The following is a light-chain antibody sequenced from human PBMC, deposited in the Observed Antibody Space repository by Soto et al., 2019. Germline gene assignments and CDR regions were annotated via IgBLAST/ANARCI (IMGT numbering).Light chain of an antibody. CDR1: QSVSSSY. CDR3: QQYGSSPPRT. CDR2: GAS. V-gene: IGKV3-20*01. J-gene: IGKJ1*01. Sequence: EIVFTQSPGTLSLSPGERATLSCRASQSVSSSYLAWYQQKPGQAPRLLVYGASSRANGIPDRFSGSGSGTDFTLTISRLEPEDFAVYDCQQYGSSPPRTFGQGTKVDIK.